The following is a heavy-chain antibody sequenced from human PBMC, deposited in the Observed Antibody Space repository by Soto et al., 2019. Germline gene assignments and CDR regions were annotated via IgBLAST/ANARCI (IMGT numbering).Heavy chain of an antibody. CDR1: GGSISSSGYY. Sequence: QLQLQESGPGLVKPSETLSLTCTVSGGSISSSGYYWGWIRQPPGQGLAWIGTIYYSGSPHYNPSLKSRVTKSVETSKNQISLKLSSVTAADTAVYYCGRMGLYDCLEAFDIGGQGTMATVAS. V-gene: IGHV4-39*01. CDR3: GRMGLYDCLEAFDI. D-gene: IGHD3-9*01. J-gene: IGHJ3*02. CDR2: IYYSGSP.